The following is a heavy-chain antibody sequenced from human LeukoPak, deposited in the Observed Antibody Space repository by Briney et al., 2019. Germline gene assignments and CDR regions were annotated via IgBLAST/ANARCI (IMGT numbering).Heavy chain of an antibody. CDR1: GGSISSYY. V-gene: IGHV4-59*12. Sequence: SETLSLTCSVSGGSISSYYWSWIRQSPGKGLEWIGSIYYSGSTYYNPSLKSRVTISVDTSKNQFSLKLSSVTAADTAVYYCASSPTYYFDYWGQGTLVTVSS. CDR3: ASSPTYYFDY. D-gene: IGHD3-16*01. CDR2: IYYSGST. J-gene: IGHJ4*02.